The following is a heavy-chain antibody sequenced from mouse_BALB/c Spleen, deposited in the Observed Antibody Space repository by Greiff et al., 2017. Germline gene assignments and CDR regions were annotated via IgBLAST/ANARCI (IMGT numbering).Heavy chain of an antibody. CDR3: ARDYYGSSYLFAY. CDR2: IWAGGST. Sequence: QVQLKQSGPGLVAPSQSLSITCTVSGFSLTSYGVHWVRQPPGKGLEWLGVIWAGGSTNYNSALMSRLSISKDNSKSQVFLKMNSQQTDDTAIYYCARDYYGSSYLFAYWGQGTLVTVSA. D-gene: IGHD1-1*01. CDR1: GFSLTSYG. J-gene: IGHJ3*01. V-gene: IGHV2-9*02.